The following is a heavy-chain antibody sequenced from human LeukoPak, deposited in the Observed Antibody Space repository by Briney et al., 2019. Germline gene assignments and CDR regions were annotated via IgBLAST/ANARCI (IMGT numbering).Heavy chain of an antibody. CDR1: GGSISSGSYY. J-gene: IGHJ4*02. CDR3: ARIVGATIDY. D-gene: IGHD1-26*01. CDR2: IYTSGST. V-gene: IGHV4-61*02. Sequence: SQTLSLTCTVSGGSISSGSYYWSWIRQPAGKGLEWIGRIYTSGSTNYNPSLKSRVTISVDTSKNQFSLKLSSVTAADTAVYYCARIVGATIDYWGQGTLVTVSS.